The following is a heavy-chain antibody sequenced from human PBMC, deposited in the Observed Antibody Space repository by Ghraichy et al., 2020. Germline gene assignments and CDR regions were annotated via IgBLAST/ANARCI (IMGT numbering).Heavy chain of an antibody. CDR3: ATSLTGTSRYFDY. J-gene: IGHJ4*02. D-gene: IGHD1-20*01. V-gene: IGHV4-31*03. CDR1: GGSISSGGYY. CDR2: IYYSGST. Sequence: SETLSLTCTVSGGSISSGGYYWSWIRQHPGKGLEWIGYIYYSGSTYYNPSLKSRVTISVDTSKNQFSLKLSSVTAADTAVYYCATSLTGTSRYFDYWGQGTLVTVSS.